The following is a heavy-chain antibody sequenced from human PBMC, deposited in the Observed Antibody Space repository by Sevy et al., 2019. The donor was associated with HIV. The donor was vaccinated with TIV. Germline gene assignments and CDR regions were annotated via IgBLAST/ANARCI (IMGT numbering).Heavy chain of an antibody. CDR2: INHSGST. CDR1: GGSFSGYY. J-gene: IGHJ4*02. Sequence: SETLSLTCAVYGGSFSGYYWSWIRQPPGKGLEWIGEINHSGSTNYNPSLKSRVTISVDTSKNQFSLKLGSVTAADTAVYYCAGQNCSSTSCYLFDYWGQGTLVTVSS. CDR3: AGQNCSSTSCYLFDY. V-gene: IGHV4-34*01. D-gene: IGHD2-2*01.